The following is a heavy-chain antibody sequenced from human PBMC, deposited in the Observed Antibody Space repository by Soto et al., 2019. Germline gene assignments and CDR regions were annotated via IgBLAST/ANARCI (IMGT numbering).Heavy chain of an antibody. D-gene: IGHD4-17*01. J-gene: IGHJ6*03. CDR1: GGSISSGGYY. V-gene: IGHV4-31*03. Sequence: SETLSLTCTVSGGSISSGGYYWSWIRQHPGKGLEWIGYIYYSGSTYYNPSLKSRVTISVDTSKNQFSLKLSSVTAADTAVYYCARKSPDYGDYAYYYYMDVGGKGTRVTVSS. CDR2: IYYSGST. CDR3: ARKSPDYGDYAYYYYMDV.